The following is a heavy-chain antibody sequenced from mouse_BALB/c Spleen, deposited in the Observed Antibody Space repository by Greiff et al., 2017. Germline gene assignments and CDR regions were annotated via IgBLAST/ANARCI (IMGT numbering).Heavy chain of an antibody. CDR3: ARSGTYYGSSYEAMDY. CDR1: GFTFSSFG. CDR2: ISSGSSTI. Sequence: DVMLVESGGGLVQPGGSRKLSCAASGFTFSSFGMHWVRQAPEKGLEWVAYISSGSSTIYYADTVKGRFTISRDNPKNTLFLQMTSLRSEDTAMYYCARSGTYYGSSYEAMDYWGQGTSVTVSS. J-gene: IGHJ4*01. D-gene: IGHD1-1*01. V-gene: IGHV5-17*02.